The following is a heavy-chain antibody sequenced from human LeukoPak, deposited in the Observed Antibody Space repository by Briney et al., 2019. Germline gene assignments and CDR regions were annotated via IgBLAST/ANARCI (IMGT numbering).Heavy chain of an antibody. CDR3: AKGFPRDAFDY. Sequence: GGSLRLSCAASGFTLTNYYMNWVRQAPGKGLEWVSAISGGGVSTYYADSVKGRFTISRDNSENTLYLQMNSLRAEDTAVYYCAKGFPRDAFDYWGQGTLVTVSS. V-gene: IGHV3-23*01. CDR1: GFTLTNYY. CDR2: ISGGGVST. J-gene: IGHJ4*02. D-gene: IGHD3-3*01.